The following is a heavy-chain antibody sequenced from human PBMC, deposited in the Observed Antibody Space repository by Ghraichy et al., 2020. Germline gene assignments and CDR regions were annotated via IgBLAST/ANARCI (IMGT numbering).Heavy chain of an antibody. CDR2: VSYDGSNT. V-gene: IGHV3-30*14. D-gene: IGHD1-20*01. J-gene: IGHJ6*02. Sequence: GESLNISCEASGFSFNKYALHWVRQAPGKGLEWIGGVSYDGSNTYYADAVKGRFTISRDDSKSTLYLQLNSLRPEDSALYSCARVGIIGTSYFPVYVWGQGTTVLVSS. CDR3: ARVGIIGTSYFPVYV. CDR1: GFSFNKYA.